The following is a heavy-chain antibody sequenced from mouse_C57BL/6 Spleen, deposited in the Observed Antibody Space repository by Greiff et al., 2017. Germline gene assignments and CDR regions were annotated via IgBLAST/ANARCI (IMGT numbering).Heavy chain of an antibody. CDR3: ARGGGYYRYDLDN. CDR1: GYTFTSYW. V-gene: IGHV1-61*01. Sequence: QVQLQQPGAELVRPGSSVKLSCKASGYTFTSYWMDWVKQRPGQGLEWIGNIYPSDSETHYNQKFKDKATLTVDKSSSTAYMQRSSLTSEDSAVYYCARGGGYYRYDLDNWGQGTTLTVSS. J-gene: IGHJ2*01. CDR2: IYPSDSET. D-gene: IGHD2-3*01.